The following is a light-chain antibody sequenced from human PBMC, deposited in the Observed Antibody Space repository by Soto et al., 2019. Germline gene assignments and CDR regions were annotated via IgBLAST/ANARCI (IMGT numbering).Light chain of an antibody. J-gene: IGKJ4*01. Sequence: EIVMTQSPATLSVSPGERATLSCRASQSLSSNLAWYQQKPGQAPRLLIYGASTRATGTPDRFSGSGSGTDFTLTISSLQPEDSALYYCQQYNNWPSLTFGGGTKVE. CDR2: GAS. V-gene: IGKV3-15*01. CDR3: QQYNNWPSLT. CDR1: QSLSSN.